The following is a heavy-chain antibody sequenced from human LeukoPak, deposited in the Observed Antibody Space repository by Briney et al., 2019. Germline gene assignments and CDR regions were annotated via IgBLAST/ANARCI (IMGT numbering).Heavy chain of an antibody. Sequence: SETLSLTCTVSGDSINSLDLWSWVRQPPGKGLEWIGEMYLSGTTHSNPSVKSRVTISIDKSKNQFFLNLSSVTAADTAVYYCARDTDDSSGYYHVYWGQGTLVTVSS. CDR3: ARDTDDSSGYYHVY. D-gene: IGHD3-22*01. CDR2: MYLSGTT. CDR1: GDSINSLDL. J-gene: IGHJ4*02. V-gene: IGHV4-4*02.